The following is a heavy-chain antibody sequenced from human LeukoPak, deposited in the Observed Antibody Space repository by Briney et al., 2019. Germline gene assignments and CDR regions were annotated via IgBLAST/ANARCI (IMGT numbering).Heavy chain of an antibody. CDR1: GFTFSNVW. Sequence: GGSLRLSCAASGFTFSNVWMSWVRQAPGKGLEWVGRLKSKTDGGTVDYAAPVKGRFTISRDDSKNTLYLQMNSLRAEDTAVYYCARDNRGHLFDYWGRGTLVTVSS. D-gene: IGHD3-16*02. J-gene: IGHJ4*02. CDR2: LKSKTDGGTV. CDR3: ARDNRGHLFDY. V-gene: IGHV3-15*01.